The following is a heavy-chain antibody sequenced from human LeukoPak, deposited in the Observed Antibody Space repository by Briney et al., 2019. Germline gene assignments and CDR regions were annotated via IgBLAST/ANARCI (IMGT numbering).Heavy chain of an antibody. CDR1: GFFFRNYW. Sequence: GGSLRLSCVVSGFFFRNYWMSWVRQTPGRGLQWVAHINLDGTEKYYVDSVKGRFTIARDNAKNTLFLQMNSLRAEDTAVYYCARGARSFGTLTTGLRGLQTSRAFDPWGQGTLVTVSS. CDR3: ARGARSFGTLTTGLRGLQTSRAFDP. D-gene: IGHD3-16*01. CDR2: INLDGTEK. V-gene: IGHV3-7*01. J-gene: IGHJ5*02.